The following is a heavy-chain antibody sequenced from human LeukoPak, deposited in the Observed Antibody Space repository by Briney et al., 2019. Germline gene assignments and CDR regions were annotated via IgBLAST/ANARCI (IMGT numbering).Heavy chain of an antibody. CDR2: ISY. J-gene: IGHJ4*02. D-gene: IGHD6-19*01. CDR1: GFTFSISA. CDR3: ARDTKSYSSGRLDY. Sequence: GGSLRLSCAASGFTFSISAMYWVRQAPGKGLEWVAAISYYADSVKGRFTASRDNSKNTLYLQLDSLRAEDTALYYCARDTKSYSSGRLDYWGQGTLDTVSS. V-gene: IGHV3-30*04.